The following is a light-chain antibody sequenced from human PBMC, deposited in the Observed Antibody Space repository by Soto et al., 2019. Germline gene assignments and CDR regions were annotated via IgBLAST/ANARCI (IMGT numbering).Light chain of an antibody. J-gene: IGKJ1*01. Sequence: DIQLTQSPPFLSASVGDRVTMTCRASQGISSYLAWYQQKEGKAPKLLIYGASTLQSGVPPRFSGSGSGTDFTLTISSLQPEDFATYYCQQLNNYPRGTFGQGTKLEIK. V-gene: IGKV1-9*01. CDR2: GAS. CDR3: QQLNNYPRGT. CDR1: QGISSY.